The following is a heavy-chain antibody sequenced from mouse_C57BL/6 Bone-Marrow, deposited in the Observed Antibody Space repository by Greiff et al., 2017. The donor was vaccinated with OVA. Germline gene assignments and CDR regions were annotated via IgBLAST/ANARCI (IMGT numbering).Heavy chain of an antibody. CDR3: TREEVWSNYSFAY. Sequence: QVQLKQSGAELVRPGASVTLSCKASGYTFTDYEMHWVKQTPVHGLEWIGAIDPETGGTAYNQKFKGKAILTADKSSSTAYMELRSLTSEDSAVYYCTREEVWSNYSFAYWGQGTLVTVSA. V-gene: IGHV1-15*01. D-gene: IGHD2-5*01. J-gene: IGHJ3*01. CDR1: GYTFTDYE. CDR2: IDPETGGT.